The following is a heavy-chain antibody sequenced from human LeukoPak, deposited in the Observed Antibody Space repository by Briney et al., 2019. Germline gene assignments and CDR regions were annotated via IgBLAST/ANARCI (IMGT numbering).Heavy chain of an antibody. CDR3: ARGTVVTPDY. Sequence: PSETLSLTCTVSGGSISSSSYYWGWIRQPPGKGLEWIGSIYYSGSTYYNPSLKSRVTISVDRSKNQFSLKLSSVTAADTAVYYCARGTVVTPDYWGQGTLVTVSS. CDR2: IYYSGST. D-gene: IGHD4-23*01. V-gene: IGHV4-39*07. J-gene: IGHJ4*02. CDR1: GGSISSSSYY.